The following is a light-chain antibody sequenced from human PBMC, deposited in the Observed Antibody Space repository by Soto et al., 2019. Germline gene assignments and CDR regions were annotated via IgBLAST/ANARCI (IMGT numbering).Light chain of an antibody. Sequence: QSALTQPASVSGSPGQSITISCTGTNSAIGAYNFVSWYQQHPGKAPKLMIYDVSNRPSGVSNRFSGSKSGNTASLTISGLQAEDEADYYCSSYTNSTTLVVFGGGTKLTVL. J-gene: IGLJ2*01. CDR2: DVS. CDR1: NSAIGAYNF. V-gene: IGLV2-14*01. CDR3: SSYTNSTTLVV.